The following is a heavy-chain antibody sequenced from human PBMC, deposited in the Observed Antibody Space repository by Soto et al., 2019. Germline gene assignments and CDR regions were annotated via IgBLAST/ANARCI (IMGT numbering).Heavy chain of an antibody. CDR1: GGSISSSSYY. J-gene: IGHJ6*02. CDR2: IYYSGST. CDR3: ARQVVSYYYYYGMDV. V-gene: IGHV4-39*01. Sequence: SETLSLTCTVSGGSISSSSYYWGWIRQPPGKGLEWIGSIYYSGSTYYNPSLKSRVTISVDTSKNQFSLKLSSVTAADTAVYYCARQVVSYYYYYGMDVWGQGTTVPVSS. D-gene: IGHD2-21*01.